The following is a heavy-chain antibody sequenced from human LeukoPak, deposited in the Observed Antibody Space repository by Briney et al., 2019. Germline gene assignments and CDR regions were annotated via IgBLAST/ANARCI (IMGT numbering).Heavy chain of an antibody. J-gene: IGHJ4*02. CDR2: ISGSGGST. V-gene: IGHV3-23*01. Sequence: GGSLRLSCAASGFTFSSYAMSWVRQAPGKGLEWVSSISGSGGSTYYADSVKGRFTISRDNAKNSLYLQMNSLRAEDTAVYYCARGGGYAFDYWGQGTLVTVSS. D-gene: IGHD5-12*01. CDR1: GFTFSSYA. CDR3: ARGGGYAFDY.